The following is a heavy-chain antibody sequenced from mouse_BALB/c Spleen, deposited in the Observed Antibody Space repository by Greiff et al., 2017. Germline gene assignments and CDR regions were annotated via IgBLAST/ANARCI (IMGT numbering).Heavy chain of an antibody. V-gene: IGHV5-9-3*01. CDR3: ARHCYGSSYWYFDV. J-gene: IGHJ1*01. Sequence: EVNVVESGGGLVKPGGSLKLSCAASGFTFSSYAMSWVRQTPEKRLEWVATISSGGSYTYYPDSVKGRFTISRDNAKNTLYLQMSSLRSEDTAMYYCARHCYGSSYWYFDVWGAGTTVTVSS. CDR1: GFTFSSYA. D-gene: IGHD1-1*01. CDR2: ISSGGSYT.